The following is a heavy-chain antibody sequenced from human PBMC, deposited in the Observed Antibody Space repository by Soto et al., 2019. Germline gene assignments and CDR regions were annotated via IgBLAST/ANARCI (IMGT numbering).Heavy chain of an antibody. CDR1: GGSISSYY. CDR3: ARETYYDILTRSRDAFDI. CDR2: IYYSGST. J-gene: IGHJ3*02. D-gene: IGHD3-9*01. Sequence: SETLSLTCTVSGGSISSYYWSWIRQPPGKGLEWIGYIYYSGSTNYNPSLKSRVTISVDTSKNQFSLKLSSVTAADTAVYYCARETYYDILTRSRDAFDIWGQGTMVTVSS. V-gene: IGHV4-59*12.